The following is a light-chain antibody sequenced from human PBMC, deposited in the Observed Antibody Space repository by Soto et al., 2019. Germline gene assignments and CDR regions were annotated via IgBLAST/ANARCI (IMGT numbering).Light chain of an antibody. J-gene: IGKJ3*01. Sequence: EIVLTQSPATLSLSPGERATLSCRASQSVSSYLAWYQQKPGQAPRLLIYDASNRATGIPARFSGSGSETDFTFTIRRLEPEDFAVYYCQQYGSSPFTFGPGTKVDLK. CDR3: QQYGSSPFT. CDR2: DAS. CDR1: QSVSSY. V-gene: IGKV3-20*01.